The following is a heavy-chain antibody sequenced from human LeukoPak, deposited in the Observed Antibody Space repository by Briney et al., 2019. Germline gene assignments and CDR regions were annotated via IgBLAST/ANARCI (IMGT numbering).Heavy chain of an antibody. D-gene: IGHD6-13*01. J-gene: IGHJ4*02. Sequence: GGSLRLFCAASGFTFSSYAMSWVRQAPGKGLEWVSGITGSGSGTYYADSVKGQFTISRDNAKNTLYLQMNSLRAEDTAVYYCARRGGIAAAGPGVDYWGQGTLVTVSS. CDR1: GFTFSSYA. CDR3: ARRGGIAAAGPGVDY. CDR2: ITGSGSGT. V-gene: IGHV3-23*01.